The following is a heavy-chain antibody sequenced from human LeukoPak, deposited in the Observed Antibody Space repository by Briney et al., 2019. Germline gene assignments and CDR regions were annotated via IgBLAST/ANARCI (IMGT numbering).Heavy chain of an antibody. CDR3: VKDRKPDSRYNFDY. CDR1: GFTFSTYA. CDR2: TIANSGVI. J-gene: IGHJ4*02. V-gene: IGHV3-23*01. D-gene: IGHD5-12*01. Sequence: GGSPRLSCAASGFTFSTYAMNWVRQAPGKGLEWVSLTIANSGVINYADSVKGRFTISRDNSKNTLYLQMNSLRAEDTATYFCVKDRKPDSRYNFDYWGRGTLVTVSS.